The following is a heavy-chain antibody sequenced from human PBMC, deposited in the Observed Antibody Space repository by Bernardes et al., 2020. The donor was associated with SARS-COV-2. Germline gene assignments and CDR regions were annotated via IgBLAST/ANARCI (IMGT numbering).Heavy chain of an antibody. Sequence: GVSLRLSRAASGFSFSTSWVHWVRQTPGKGLVWFSRINIDGSVIDYADSVKGRFTISRDNAKNTLYLQMNSLRADDTAVYYCARAGQFYFEYWGQGTLVTGTS. J-gene: IGHJ4*02. CDR2: INIDGSVI. CDR3: ARAGQFYFEY. V-gene: IGHV3-74*01. CDR1: GFSFSTSW.